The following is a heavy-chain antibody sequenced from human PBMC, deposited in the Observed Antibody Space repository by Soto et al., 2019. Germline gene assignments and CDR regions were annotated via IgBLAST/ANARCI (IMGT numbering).Heavy chain of an antibody. CDR2: ISYDGSNK. Sequence: HPGGTLRLSCAASGFTFSSYAMHWVRQAPGKGLEWVAVISYDGSNKYYADSVKGRFTISRDNSKNTLYLQMNSLRAEGTAVYYCARGQPVGYSYGYFDYWGQGTLVNVSS. CDR3: ARGQPVGYSYGYFDY. CDR1: GFTFSSYA. V-gene: IGHV3-30-3*01. J-gene: IGHJ4*02. D-gene: IGHD5-18*01.